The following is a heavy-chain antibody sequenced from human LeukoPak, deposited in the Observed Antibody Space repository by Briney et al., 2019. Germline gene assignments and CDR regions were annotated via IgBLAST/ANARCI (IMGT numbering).Heavy chain of an antibody. J-gene: IGHJ4*02. CDR1: GGSISSSSYY. Sequence: SETLSLTCTVSGGSISSSSYYWGWIRQPPGKGLEWIGSIYYSGSTYYNPSLKSRVTISVDTSKNQFSLKLSSVTAADTAVYYCARALPLEASDYWGQGTLVTVSS. V-gene: IGHV4-39*07. D-gene: IGHD1-1*01. CDR3: ARALPLEASDY. CDR2: IYYSGST.